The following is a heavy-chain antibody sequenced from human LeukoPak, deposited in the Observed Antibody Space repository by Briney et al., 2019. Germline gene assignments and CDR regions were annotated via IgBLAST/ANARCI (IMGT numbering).Heavy chain of an antibody. Sequence: GGSLRLSCAASGFTFSSSALSWVRQAPGKGLEWVSAVSGSGDRIDYADPVKGRFTISRDNSKDTLFLQMSSLRAEDTAVYFCATGPPFDNWGQGTLVTVST. CDR1: GFTFSSSA. V-gene: IGHV3-23*01. J-gene: IGHJ4*02. CDR2: VSGSGDRI. CDR3: ATGPPFDN.